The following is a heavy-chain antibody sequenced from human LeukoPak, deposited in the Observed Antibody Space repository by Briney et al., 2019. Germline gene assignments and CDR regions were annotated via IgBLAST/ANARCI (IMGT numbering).Heavy chain of an antibody. J-gene: IGHJ4*02. CDR3: ARYYSSNWQFDY. V-gene: IGHV1-2*02. D-gene: IGHD6-13*01. Sequence: ASVKVSCKTSGYTFSDYFVHWVRQAPGQGLEWMGWIKPNSGGTAYAQKFQGRVTMTRDTSIRTAYKELSRLTYDDTAVYYCARYYSSNWQFDYWGQGTLVTVSS. CDR2: IKPNSGGT. CDR1: GYTFSDYF.